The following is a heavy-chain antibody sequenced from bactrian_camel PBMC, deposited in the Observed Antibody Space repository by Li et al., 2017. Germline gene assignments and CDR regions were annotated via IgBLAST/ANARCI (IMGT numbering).Heavy chain of an antibody. D-gene: IGHD3*01. CDR1: GYGHITKC. CDR2: IDNYGST. J-gene: IGHJ4*01. V-gene: IGHV3S53*01. CDR3: AASRRADCFWGFSSRSYTY. Sequence: HVQLVESGGGLVQPGGSLRLSCSPSGYGHITKCMGWFRQAPGKEREGVAAIDNYGSTNYADSVKGRFTISKDNAKNTLYLEMNSLKPEDTAMYYCAASRRADCFWGFSSRSYTYWGQGTQVTVS.